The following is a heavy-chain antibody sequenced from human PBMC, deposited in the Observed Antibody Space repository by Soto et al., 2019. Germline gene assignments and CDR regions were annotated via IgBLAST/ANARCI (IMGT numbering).Heavy chain of an antibody. CDR3: ARPPFPGCLNAVCYPLDY. Sequence: ASVKVSCKASGYTFNDYYLHWVRQAPGQGFEWMGMINPSGGSTSYAQKFQGRVTMTRDTSTTTVYMEVSSLKSEDTAVYYCARPPFPGCLNAVCYPLDYWGQGTLVTVS. CDR1: GYTFNDYY. V-gene: IGHV1-46*02. CDR2: INPSGGST. J-gene: IGHJ4*02. D-gene: IGHD2-8*01.